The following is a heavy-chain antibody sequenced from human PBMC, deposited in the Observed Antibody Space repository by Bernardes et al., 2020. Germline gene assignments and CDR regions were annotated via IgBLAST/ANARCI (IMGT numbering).Heavy chain of an antibody. J-gene: IGHJ4*02. Sequence: SETLSLTCAVYGGSLSGYYWSWIRQPPGKGLEWIGEINHGGSTRYNPSLRSRVTISVDTSKNQFSLKLSSVTAADTAVFYCARRLPTAPSDYWGQGTLVTVSS. D-gene: IGHD4-17*01. V-gene: IGHV4-34*01. CDR1: GGSLSGYY. CDR2: INHGGST. CDR3: ARRLPTAPSDY.